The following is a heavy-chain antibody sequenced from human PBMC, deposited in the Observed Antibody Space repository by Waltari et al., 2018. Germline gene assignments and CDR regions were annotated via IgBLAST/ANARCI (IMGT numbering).Heavy chain of an antibody. CDR1: GYSFTDYW. V-gene: IGHV5-10-1*03. CDR3: ARRDYSGYDETFDH. Sequence: DVQLVQSGTEVKKPGESLTISCKGSGYSFTDYWIIWVRHKPGKGLEWMGRIVPNASSNNYSPSFQGHVTMSTDKSTKTAYLQWSSLQASDTAIYYCARRDYSGYDETFDHWGQGTQVTVSS. D-gene: IGHD5-12*01. CDR2: IVPNASSN. J-gene: IGHJ4*02.